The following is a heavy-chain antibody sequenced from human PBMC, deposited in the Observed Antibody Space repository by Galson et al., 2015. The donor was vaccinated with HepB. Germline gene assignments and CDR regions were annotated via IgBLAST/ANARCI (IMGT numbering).Heavy chain of an antibody. CDR3: ARQYYYGSGSYYLERRAYAFDI. V-gene: IGHV3-74*01. J-gene: IGHJ3*02. Sequence: SLRLSCAASGFTFSSYWMHWVRQAPGKGLVWVSRINSDGSSTSYADSVKGRFTISRDNAKNTLYLQMNSLRAEDTAVYYCARQYYYGSGSYYLERRAYAFDIWGQGTMVTVSS. CDR2: INSDGSST. D-gene: IGHD3-10*01. CDR1: GFTFSSYW.